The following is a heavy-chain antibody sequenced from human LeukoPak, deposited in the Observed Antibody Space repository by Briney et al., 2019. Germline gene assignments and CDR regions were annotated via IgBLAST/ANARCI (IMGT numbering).Heavy chain of an antibody. CDR3: ASKVGGYRYGMDV. CDR2: INTNTGNP. Sequence: GASVKVSCKASGYTFTSYGFSWVRQAPGQGLEWMGWINTNTGNPTYAQGFTGRIVFSLDTSVSTAYLQISSLKAEDTVVYYCASKVGGYRYGMDVWGQGTTVTVSS. CDR1: GYTFTSYG. J-gene: IGHJ6*01. D-gene: IGHD3-22*01. V-gene: IGHV7-4-1*02.